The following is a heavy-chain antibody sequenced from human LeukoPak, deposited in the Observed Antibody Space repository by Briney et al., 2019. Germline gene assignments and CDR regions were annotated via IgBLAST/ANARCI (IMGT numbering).Heavy chain of an antibody. CDR3: ARDSYFDY. V-gene: IGHV4-59*01. Sequence: SETLSPTCSVSGGSISSYYWSWIRQPPGKGLEWIGYIYYSGSTNYNPSLKSRVTISVDTSKNQFSLKLSSVTAADTAVYYCARDSYFDYWGQGTLVTVSS. CDR2: IYYSGST. CDR1: GGSISSYY. J-gene: IGHJ4*02.